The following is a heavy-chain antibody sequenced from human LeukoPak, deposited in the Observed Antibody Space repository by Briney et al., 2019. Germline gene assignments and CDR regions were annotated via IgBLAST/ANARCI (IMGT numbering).Heavy chain of an antibody. CDR3: AKVRGYYYGSGSPYDAFDI. CDR1: GFTFSSYA. D-gene: IGHD3-10*01. Sequence: GGSLRLSCAASGFTFSSYAMSWVRQAPGKGLEWVSAISGSGGSTYYADSVKGRFTISRDNSKNTLYLQMNSLRAEDTAVYYCAKVRGYYYGSGSPYDAFDIWGQGTMVTVSS. CDR2: ISGSGGST. J-gene: IGHJ3*02. V-gene: IGHV3-23*01.